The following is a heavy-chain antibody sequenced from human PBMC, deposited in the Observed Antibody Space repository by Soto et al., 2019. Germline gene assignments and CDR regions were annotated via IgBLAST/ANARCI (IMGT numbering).Heavy chain of an antibody. Sequence: EVQLLESGGGLVQPGGSLRLSCAASGFTFSSYAMSWVRQAPGKGLAWVSAISGSGGSTYYADSVKGRFTISRDNFKNTLYLQMSSLRAEDTAVYYCARPKGYCSGGSCYYYFDYWGQGNLGTVSS. CDR3: ARPKGYCSGGSCYYYFDY. CDR1: GFTFSSYA. D-gene: IGHD2-15*01. J-gene: IGHJ4*02. V-gene: IGHV3-23*01. CDR2: ISGSGGST.